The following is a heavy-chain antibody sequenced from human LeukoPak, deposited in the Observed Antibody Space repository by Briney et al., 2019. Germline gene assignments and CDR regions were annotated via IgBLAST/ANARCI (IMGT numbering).Heavy chain of an antibody. CDR1: GGSFSGYY. Sequence: PSETLSLTCAVYGGSFSGYYWSWIRQPPGKGLEWIGEINHSGSTNYNPSLKSRVTISVDTSKNQFSLKLSSVTAADTAVYYCAGTPTYGSGSYYRIDYWGQGTLVTVSS. CDR3: AGTPTYGSGSYYRIDY. D-gene: IGHD3-10*01. V-gene: IGHV4-34*01. J-gene: IGHJ4*02. CDR2: INHSGST.